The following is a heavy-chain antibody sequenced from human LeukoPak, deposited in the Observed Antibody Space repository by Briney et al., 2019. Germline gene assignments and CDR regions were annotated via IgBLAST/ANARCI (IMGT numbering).Heavy chain of an antibody. CDR2: LYHSGST. Sequence: SETLSLTCTVSGGSISSSSYYWGWIRQPPGKGLEWIGSLYHSGSTYYNPSLKSRVTISVDTSRNQFSLKLSSVTAADTAVYYCARTVYSSGWYVDYWGQGTLVTVSS. J-gene: IGHJ4*02. CDR3: ARTVYSSGWYVDY. D-gene: IGHD6-19*01. CDR1: GGSISSSSYY. V-gene: IGHV4-39*07.